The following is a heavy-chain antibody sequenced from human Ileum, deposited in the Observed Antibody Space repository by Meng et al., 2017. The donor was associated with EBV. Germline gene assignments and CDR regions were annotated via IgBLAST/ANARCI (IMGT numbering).Heavy chain of an antibody. D-gene: IGHD5-12*01. Sequence: RLVGVGGGLSAPSWSPRRSGAASGCTVSSNYISWVRPAPGKGLEWVSVISTGGSTYYADSVKGRCTISRDNSKNTLYLQMNSLRGEDTAVYYCASKSEGYDHWGQGTLVTVSS. J-gene: IGHJ4*02. CDR2: ISTGGST. CDR1: GCTVSSNY. V-gene: IGHV3-53*01. CDR3: ASKSEGYDH.